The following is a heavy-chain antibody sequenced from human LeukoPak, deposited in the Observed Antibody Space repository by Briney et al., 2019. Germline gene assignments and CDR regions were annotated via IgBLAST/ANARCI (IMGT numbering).Heavy chain of an antibody. V-gene: IGHV4-4*07. D-gene: IGHD6-13*01. CDR2: IYTSGST. CDR1: GGSISSYY. Sequence: PSETLSLTCTVSGGSISSYYWSWIRQPAGKGLEWLLRIYTSGSTNYNPSLKSRVTMSVDTSKNQFSLKLSSVTAADTAVYYCARAAAAGRGSTNWFDPWGQGTLVTVSS. CDR3: ARAAAAGRGSTNWFDP. J-gene: IGHJ5*02.